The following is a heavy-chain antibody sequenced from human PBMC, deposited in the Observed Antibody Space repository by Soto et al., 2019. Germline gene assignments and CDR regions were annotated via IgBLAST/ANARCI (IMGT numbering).Heavy chain of an antibody. CDR3: AKATAMVPFDY. V-gene: IGHV3-21*01. J-gene: IGHJ4*02. D-gene: IGHD5-18*01. CDR2: ISSSSSYI. Sequence: WSIGLSCSASIVTVYIYSMNWFLQAPGKGLEWVSSISSSSSYIYYADSVKGRFTISRDNAKNSLYLQMNSLRAEDTAVYYCAKATAMVPFDYWGQGTLVTVSS. CDR1: IVTVYIYS.